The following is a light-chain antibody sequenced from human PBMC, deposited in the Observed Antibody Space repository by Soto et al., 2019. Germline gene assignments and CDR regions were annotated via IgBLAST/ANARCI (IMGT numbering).Light chain of an antibody. CDR1: SSDVGGYNY. V-gene: IGLV2-14*01. Sequence: QSALTQPASGSGSPGQSITISCTGTSSDVGGYNYVSGYQQHPGKAPKLMIYDVSNRPSGVSNRFSGSKSGNTASLTISGLQAEDEADYYCSSYTSSSTLDVVFGGGTKLTVL. J-gene: IGLJ2*01. CDR3: SSYTSSSTLDVV. CDR2: DVS.